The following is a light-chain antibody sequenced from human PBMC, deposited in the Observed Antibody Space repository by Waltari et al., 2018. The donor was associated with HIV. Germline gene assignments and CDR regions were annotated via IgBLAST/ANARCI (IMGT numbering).Light chain of an antibody. J-gene: IGKJ4*01. CDR3: QQYKNFPLT. CDR1: SDISTW. V-gene: IGKV1D-16*01. Sequence: DIQMTQSPSSLSASVGDRVTITCRANSDISTWVAWYQRKPEKAPQSLIYAACNLQSGVPSRFSGSGSGTNFTLVISNLQPEDFVSYYCQQYKNFPLTFGGGTKVEI. CDR2: AAC.